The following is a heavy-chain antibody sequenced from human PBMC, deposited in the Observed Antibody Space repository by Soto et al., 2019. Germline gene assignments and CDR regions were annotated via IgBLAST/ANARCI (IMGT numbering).Heavy chain of an antibody. D-gene: IGHD4-17*01. Sequence: ASVKVSCKASGYTFTSYGISWVRQAPGQGLEWMGWISAYNGNTNYAQKLQGRVTMTTDTSTSTAYMELRSLRSDDTAVYYCARVLDYGDSGAQDDYWGQGTLVTVSS. CDR1: GYTFTSYG. J-gene: IGHJ4*02. V-gene: IGHV1-18*01. CDR3: ARVLDYGDSGAQDDY. CDR2: ISAYNGNT.